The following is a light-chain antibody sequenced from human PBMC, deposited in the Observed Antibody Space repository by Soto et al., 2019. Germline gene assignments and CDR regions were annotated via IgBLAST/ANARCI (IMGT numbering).Light chain of an antibody. CDR1: QSITTY. V-gene: IGKV1-39*01. CDR3: QQSSTVSLT. CDR2: GAS. Sequence: DIQMTQSPSSLSASVGDGVTITCRASQSITTYLHWYQQKPGKAPKLLIYGASNLQTGVPSRFSGSGFGKDFTLTITTLQPEDFATYYCQQSSTVSLTFGGGTKVEI. J-gene: IGKJ4*01.